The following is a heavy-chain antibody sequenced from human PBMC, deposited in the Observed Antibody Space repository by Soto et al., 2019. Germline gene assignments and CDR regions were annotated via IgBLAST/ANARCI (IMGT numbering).Heavy chain of an antibody. CDR1: GGSISSGDYY. V-gene: IGHV4-30-4*01. CDR3: ATVRAPRWYFDY. CDR2: IYYSGST. J-gene: IGHJ4*02. D-gene: IGHD2-15*01. Sequence: SETLSLTCTVSGGSISSGDYYWSWIRQPPGKGLEWIGYIYYSGSTYYNPSLKSRVTISVDTSKNQFSLKLSSVAAADTAVYYCATVRAPRWYFDYWGQGTLVTVSS.